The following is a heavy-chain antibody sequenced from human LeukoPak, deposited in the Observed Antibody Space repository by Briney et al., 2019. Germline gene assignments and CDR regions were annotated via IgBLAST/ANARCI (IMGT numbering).Heavy chain of an antibody. CDR3: ARDPADSSSWSNWFDP. J-gene: IGHJ5*02. V-gene: IGHV4-4*07. CDR2: IYTSGST. CDR1: GGSISSYY. Sequence: SETLSLTCTVSGGSISSYYWSWIRQPAGKGLEWIGRIYTSGSTNYNPSLKSRVTMSVDTSKNQFSLKLSSVTAADTAVYYCARDPADSSSWSNWFDPWGQGTLVTVSS. D-gene: IGHD6-13*01.